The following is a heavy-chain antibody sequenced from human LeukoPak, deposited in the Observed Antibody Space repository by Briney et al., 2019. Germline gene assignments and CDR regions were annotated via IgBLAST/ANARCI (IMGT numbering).Heavy chain of an antibody. Sequence: SVKVSCTASGGTFSSYAISWVRQAPGQGLEWMGGIIPIFGTANYAQKFQGRVTITADESTSTAYMELSSLRSEDTAVYYCAISRDGYNLVNYFDYWGQGTLVTVSS. CDR3: AISRDGYNLVNYFDY. D-gene: IGHD5-24*01. CDR1: GGTFSSYA. CDR2: IIPIFGTA. V-gene: IGHV1-69*13. J-gene: IGHJ4*02.